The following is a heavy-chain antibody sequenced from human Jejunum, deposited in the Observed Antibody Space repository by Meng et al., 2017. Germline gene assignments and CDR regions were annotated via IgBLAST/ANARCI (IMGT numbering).Heavy chain of an antibody. Sequence: VQLQESGPGLVKPSETLSLTFTVSGASISVGGYYWNWVRQLPGKGLEWLGYIYHSGPAYYNPSLKSRLSMSVDTSKNQFSLKLTSVTAADTAVYYCARVLRDWGRETLVTVSS. CDR3: ARVLRD. V-gene: IGHV4-31*03. CDR1: GASISVGGYY. J-gene: IGHJ4*02. CDR2: IYHSGPA.